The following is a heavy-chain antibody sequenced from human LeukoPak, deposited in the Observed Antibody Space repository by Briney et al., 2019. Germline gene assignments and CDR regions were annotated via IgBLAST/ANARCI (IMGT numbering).Heavy chain of an antibody. CDR1: GGSISNSSYY. J-gene: IGHJ3*02. Sequence: PSETLSLTCTVSGGSISNSSYYWGWVRQAPGKGLEWVANIRKDGSDIHYVDSVKGRFTISRDNAKNSLYLEMSSLRGGDTALYYCARDTSPRIAAIYYDAFDIWGQGTMVTVSS. V-gene: IGHV3-7*01. CDR3: ARDTSPRIAAIYYDAFDI. CDR2: IRKDGSDI. D-gene: IGHD6-13*01.